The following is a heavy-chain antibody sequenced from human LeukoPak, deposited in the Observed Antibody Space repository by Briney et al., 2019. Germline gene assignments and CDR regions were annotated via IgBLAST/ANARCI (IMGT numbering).Heavy chain of an antibody. CDR1: GFTFSSYA. D-gene: IGHD3-16*02. Sequence: GGSLRLSCAASGFTFSSYAMSWVRQAPGKGLEWVSAISGSGGSTYYADSVKGRFTISRDSSKNTLYLQMNSLRAEDTAVYYCAIVVITFGGVIAYVDYWGQGTLVTVSS. CDR3: AIVVITFGGVIAYVDY. CDR2: ISGSGGST. J-gene: IGHJ4*02. V-gene: IGHV3-23*01.